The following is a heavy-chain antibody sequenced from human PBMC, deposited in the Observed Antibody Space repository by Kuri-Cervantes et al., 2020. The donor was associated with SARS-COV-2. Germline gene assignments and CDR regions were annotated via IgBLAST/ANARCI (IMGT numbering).Heavy chain of an antibody. CDR2: INSDGSST. CDR1: GFTFSSYW. J-gene: IGHJ4*02. Sequence: GESLKISCAASGFTFSSYWMHWVRQAPGKGLVWVSRINSDGSSTSYADSVKGRFTISRDNAKNTLYLQMNSLRAEDTAVYYCASDLYDSSGYYFGTDYWGQGTLVTVSS. D-gene: IGHD3-22*01. CDR3: ASDLYDSSGYYFGTDY. V-gene: IGHV3-74*01.